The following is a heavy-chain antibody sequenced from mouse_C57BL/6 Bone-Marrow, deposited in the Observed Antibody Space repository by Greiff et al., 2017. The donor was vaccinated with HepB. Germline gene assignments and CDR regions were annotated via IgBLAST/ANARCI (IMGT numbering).Heavy chain of an antibody. V-gene: IGHV1-18*01. D-gene: IGHD2-4*01. CDR1: GYTFTDYN. Sequence: VQLQQSGPELVKPGASVKIPCKASGYTFTDYNMDWVKQSHGKSLEWIGDINPNNGGTIYNQKFKGKATLTVEKSSSTAYMELRSLTSEDTAVYYCARSAGYYDYGYAMDYWGQGTSVTVSS. J-gene: IGHJ4*01. CDR2: INPNNGGT. CDR3: ARSAGYYDYGYAMDY.